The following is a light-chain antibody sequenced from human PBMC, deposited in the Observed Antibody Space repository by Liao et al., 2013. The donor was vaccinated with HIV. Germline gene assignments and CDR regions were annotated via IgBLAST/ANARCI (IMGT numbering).Light chain of an antibody. CDR1: KLGNKY. CDR3: QTWDNSNMI. V-gene: IGLV3-1*01. CDR2: QDN. Sequence: SYELTQPPSVSVSPGQTASITYSGDKLGNKYTCWYQQKPGQSPVLVIYQDNKRPSGIPERFSGSQSGSTATLTISGTQTLDEADYYCQTWDNSNMIFGGGTTLTVL. J-gene: IGLJ2*01.